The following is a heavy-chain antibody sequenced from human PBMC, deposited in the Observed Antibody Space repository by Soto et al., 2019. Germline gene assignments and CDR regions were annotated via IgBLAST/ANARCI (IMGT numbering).Heavy chain of an antibody. V-gene: IGHV4-59*01. CDR2: IYYSGST. CDR1: DGSSSSYY. CDR3: ARRYGYAFDI. J-gene: IGHJ3*02. D-gene: IGHD4-17*01. Sequence: VTMSHTRRVADGSSSSYYWSWIRQPPGKGLEWIGYIYYSGSTNYNPSLKSRVTISVDTSKNQFSLKLSSVTAADTAVYYCARRYGYAFDIWGQGTMVTVSS.